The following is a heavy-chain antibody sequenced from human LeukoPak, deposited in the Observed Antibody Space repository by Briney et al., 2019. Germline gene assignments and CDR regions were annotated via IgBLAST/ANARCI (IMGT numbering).Heavy chain of an antibody. CDR2: ITDDEDT. D-gene: IGHD1-1*01. Sequence: GGSLRLSCVASGFPFRSYAMTWVRQTPGKGLESVSVITDDEDTYYADSVKGRFTISIDNSQNTVFLQMNSLRVEDTAVYYCAKVDYWSPENYFDSWGQGTLVTVSS. CDR3: AKVDYWSPENYFDS. J-gene: IGHJ4*02. V-gene: IGHV3-23*01. CDR1: GFPFRSYA.